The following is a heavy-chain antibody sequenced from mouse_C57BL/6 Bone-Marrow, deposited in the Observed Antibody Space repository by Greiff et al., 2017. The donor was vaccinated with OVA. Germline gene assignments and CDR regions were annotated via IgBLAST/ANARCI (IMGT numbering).Heavy chain of an antibody. CDR2: ISSGGDYI. Sequence: EVKLQESGEGLVKPGGSLKLSCAASGFTFSSYAMSWVRQTPEKRLEWVAYISSGGDYIYYADTVKGRFTISRDNARNTLYLQMSSLKSEDTAMYYCTRRAQAQDAMDYWGQGTSVTVSS. V-gene: IGHV5-9-1*02. J-gene: IGHJ4*01. D-gene: IGHD3-2*02. CDR3: TRRAQAQDAMDY. CDR1: GFTFSSYA.